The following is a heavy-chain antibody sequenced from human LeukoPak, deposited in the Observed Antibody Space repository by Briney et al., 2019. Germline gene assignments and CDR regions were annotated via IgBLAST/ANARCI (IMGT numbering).Heavy chain of an antibody. Sequence: PSETLSLTCAVYGGSFSGYYWSWIRQPPGKGLEWIGEINHSGSTNYNPSLKSRVTISVDTSKNQFSLKLRSVTAADTAIYYCARHFRREVLIGSAFDIWGQGTKVTVSS. D-gene: IGHD3-10*01. V-gene: IGHV4-34*01. CDR2: INHSGST. J-gene: IGHJ3*02. CDR1: GGSFSGYY. CDR3: ARHFRREVLIGSAFDI.